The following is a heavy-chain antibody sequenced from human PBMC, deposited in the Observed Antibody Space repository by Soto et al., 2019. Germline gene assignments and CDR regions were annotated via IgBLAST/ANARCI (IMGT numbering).Heavy chain of an antibody. V-gene: IGHV1-69*06. CDR1: GGTFSSYA. J-gene: IGHJ3*01. CDR3: ASQCSSKSCYRQRGD. CDR2: IIPIFGTA. Sequence: EASVKVSFKASGGTFSSYAISWVRQAPGQGLEWMGGIIPIFGTANYAQKFQGRVTITADKSTSTAYMELSSLRSEDTAVHYCASQCSSKSCYRQRGDWGQGTMATVSS. D-gene: IGHD2-2*01.